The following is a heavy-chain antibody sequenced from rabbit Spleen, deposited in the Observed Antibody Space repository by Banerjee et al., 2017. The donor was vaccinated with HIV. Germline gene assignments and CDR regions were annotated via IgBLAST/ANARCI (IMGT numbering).Heavy chain of an antibody. D-gene: IGHD8-1*01. J-gene: IGHJ6*01. CDR3: ARDTGTSFSTYGMDL. Sequence: QQLVESGGDLVKPGASLTLTCTASGFSFNSGYDMCWVRQAPGKGLEWIACIYAGSSGNTYSATWAKGRFTISKTSSTTVTLQMTSLTAADTATYFCARDTGTSFSTYGMDLWGPGTLVTVS. CDR2: IYAGSSGNT. CDR1: GFSFNSGYD. V-gene: IGHV1S40*01.